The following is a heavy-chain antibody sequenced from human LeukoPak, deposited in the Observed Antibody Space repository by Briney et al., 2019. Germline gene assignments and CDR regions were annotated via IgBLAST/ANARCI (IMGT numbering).Heavy chain of an antibody. V-gene: IGHV4-39*01. D-gene: IGHD3-10*01. Sequence: SETLSLTCTVSGGSISTSSYYWSWIRQPPGKRPEWIGTIYYTGSTYYNPSLKSRVTMSVDASKNQFSLILSSVTAADTAVYYCARRPGSGSRHFDYWGQGTLVTVSS. CDR1: GGSISTSSYY. J-gene: IGHJ4*02. CDR3: ARRPGSGSRHFDY. CDR2: IYYTGST.